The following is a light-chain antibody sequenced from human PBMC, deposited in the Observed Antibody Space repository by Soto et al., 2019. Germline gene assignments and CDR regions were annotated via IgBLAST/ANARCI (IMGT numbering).Light chain of an antibody. CDR3: QHYNSYSEA. Sequence: DIQMTQSPSTLSASVGDRVTITCRASQSISSWLAWYQQKPGKAPKVLIWDATTLHRGVPSRFSGSGSGTEFTLTISSLQPDDFATYYCQHYNSYSEAFGQGTKVDIK. V-gene: IGKV1-5*01. CDR2: DAT. J-gene: IGKJ1*01. CDR1: QSISSW.